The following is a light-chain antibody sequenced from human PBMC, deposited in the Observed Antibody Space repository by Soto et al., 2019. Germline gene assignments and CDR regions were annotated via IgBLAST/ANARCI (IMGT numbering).Light chain of an antibody. V-gene: IGKV4-1*01. CDR2: WAS. Sequence: DIVMTQSPDSLAVSLGERATINCKSSQSVLYSSNNKNYLAWYQQKPGQPPKLLIYWASTRESGVPDRFSGSGSGTDFTLTISSLQAEDVAVYYCQQYYSTPPSLTFGGVTKVEIK. CDR1: QSVLYSSNNKNY. J-gene: IGKJ4*01. CDR3: QQYYSTPPSLT.